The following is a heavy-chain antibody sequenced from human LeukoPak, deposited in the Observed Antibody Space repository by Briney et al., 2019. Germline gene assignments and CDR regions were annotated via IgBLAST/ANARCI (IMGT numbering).Heavy chain of an antibody. D-gene: IGHD5-12*01. J-gene: IGHJ4*02. CDR3: ARDLAPYDRGAFDY. V-gene: IGHV3-7*01. CDR2: IKQDGSEK. Sequence: GGSLRLSCAASGFTFSSYWMSRVRQAPGKGLEWVANIKQDGSEKYYVDSVKGRFTISRDNAKNSLYLQMNSLRAEDTAVYYCARDLAPYDRGAFDYWGQGTLVTVSS. CDR1: GFTFSSYW.